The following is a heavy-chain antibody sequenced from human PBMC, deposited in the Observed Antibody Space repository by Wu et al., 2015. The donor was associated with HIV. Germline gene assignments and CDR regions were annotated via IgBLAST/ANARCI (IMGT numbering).Heavy chain of an antibody. Sequence: VQLVQSGPDVKAPGTSMKVSCKTSGFAFINYYISWVQQAPGKGLKWMGFVDPENGQTMYAEKFRRRVTITADRSTDTAYMELTRLTPEDTAIYYCAREVYGSGSWSKYLHDWGQGTPVIVSS. D-gene: IGHD3-10*01. J-gene: IGHJ1*01. CDR2: VDPENGQT. CDR3: AREVYGSGSWSKYLHD. CDR1: GFAFINYY. V-gene: IGHV1-69-2*01.